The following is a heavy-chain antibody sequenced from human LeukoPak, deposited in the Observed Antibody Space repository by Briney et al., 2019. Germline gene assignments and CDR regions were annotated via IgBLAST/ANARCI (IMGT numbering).Heavy chain of an antibody. CDR1: GGSFSDYY. Sequence: PSETLSLTCAVYGGSFSDYYWSWIRQPPGKGLEWIGEINHSGSTNYNPSLTSRLTISIDSSKSQFSLRLSSVTAADTAVYYCARGRGSSWGQGTLVTVSS. CDR2: INHSGST. CDR3: ARGRGSS. D-gene: IGHD6-13*01. J-gene: IGHJ4*02. V-gene: IGHV4-34*01.